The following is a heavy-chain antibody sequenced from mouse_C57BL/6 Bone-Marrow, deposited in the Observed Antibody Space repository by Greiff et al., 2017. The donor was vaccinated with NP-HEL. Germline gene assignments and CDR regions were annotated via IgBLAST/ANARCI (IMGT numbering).Heavy chain of an antibody. V-gene: IGHV1-18*01. CDR3: AREGVTYWYFDV. CDR2: INPNNGGT. D-gene: IGHD2-2*01. Sequence: VHVKQSGPELVKPGASVKIPCKASGYTFTDYNMDWVKQSHGKSLEWIGDINPNNGGTIYNQKFKGKATLTVDKSSSTAYMELRSLTSEDTAVYYCAREGVTYWYFDVWGTGTTVTVSS. CDR1: GYTFTDYN. J-gene: IGHJ1*03.